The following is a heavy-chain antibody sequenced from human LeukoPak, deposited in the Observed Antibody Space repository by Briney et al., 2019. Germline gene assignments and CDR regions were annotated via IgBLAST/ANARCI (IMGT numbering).Heavy chain of an antibody. Sequence: SETLSLTCTVSGGSISSYYWSWIRQPPGKGLEWIGYIYYSGSTNYNASLKSRVTISVDTSKNQFSLKLSPVTAADTAVYYCARHENDYDFWSGYPHMDVWGQGTTVTVSS. V-gene: IGHV4-59*08. J-gene: IGHJ6*02. CDR2: IYYSGST. D-gene: IGHD3-3*01. CDR3: ARHENDYDFWSGYPHMDV. CDR1: GGSISSYY.